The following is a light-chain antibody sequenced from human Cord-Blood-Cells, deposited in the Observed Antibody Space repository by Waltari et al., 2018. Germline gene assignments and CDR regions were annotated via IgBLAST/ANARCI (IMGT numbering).Light chain of an antibody. CDR2: EVS. CDR3: CSYAGSRV. J-gene: IGLJ2*01. V-gene: IGLV2-23*02. CDR1: SSDVGSYNL. Sequence: QSALTQPAPVSGFPGQPITIPCTGTSSDVGSYNLVSWYQQHPGKAPKLMIYEVSKRPSGVSNRFSGSKSGNTASLTISGLQAEDEADYYCCSYAGSRVFGGGTKLTVL.